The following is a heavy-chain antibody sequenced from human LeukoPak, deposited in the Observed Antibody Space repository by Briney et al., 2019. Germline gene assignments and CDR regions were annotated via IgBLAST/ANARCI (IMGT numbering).Heavy chain of an antibody. CDR3: ARAFCVGECFVLHIFFDS. D-gene: IGHD2-21*01. CDR1: GGSFSGYY. J-gene: IGHJ4*02. CDR2: INHSGST. Sequence: SETLSLTCAVYGGSFSGYYWSWIRQPPGKGLEWIGEINHSGSTNYNPSLKSRVTISLDTSKNHFSLNLRSMQASDTAVYYCARAFCVGECFVLHIFFDSWGQGTLVTVSS. V-gene: IGHV4-34*01.